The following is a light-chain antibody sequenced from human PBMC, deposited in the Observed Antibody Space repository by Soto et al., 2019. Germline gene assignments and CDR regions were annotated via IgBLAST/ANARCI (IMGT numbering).Light chain of an antibody. J-gene: IGKJ1*01. Sequence: EIVLTQSPATLSLSPGERATLSCRASRSISSHLAWYQQKPGQAPRLLIYDASNRATGIPARFSGSGSGTDFTLTISSLEPDDFAVYYCQQRSDWSWTFVQGTKVEIK. CDR3: QQRSDWSWT. CDR1: RSISSH. V-gene: IGKV3-11*01. CDR2: DAS.